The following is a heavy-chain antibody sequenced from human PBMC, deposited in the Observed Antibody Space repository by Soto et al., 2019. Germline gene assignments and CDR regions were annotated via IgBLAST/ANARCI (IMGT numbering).Heavy chain of an antibody. V-gene: IGHV1-8*01. Sequence: SLKSCVKASGYSFTNNDVSWVRQATGQGLEWMGWMNPGSGDTGYAQKFQGRVTMTRDISIATAYMELSSLRSDDTAIYYCARMETFGSLNWFDPWGQGTLVTVSS. CDR3: ARMETFGSLNWFDP. CDR2: MNPGSGDT. CDR1: GYSFTNND. J-gene: IGHJ5*02. D-gene: IGHD3-16*01.